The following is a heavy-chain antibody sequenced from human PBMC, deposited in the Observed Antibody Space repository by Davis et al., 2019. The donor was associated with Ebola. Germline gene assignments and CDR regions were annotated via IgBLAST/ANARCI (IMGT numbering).Heavy chain of an antibody. CDR1: GGSISSYY. V-gene: IGHV4-59*01. CDR2: IYYSGST. D-gene: IGHD3-16*02. J-gene: IGHJ3*02. Sequence: SETLSLTCTVSGGSISSYYWSWIRQPPGKGLEWIGYIYYSGSTNYNPSLKSRVTISVDTSKNQFSLKLSSVTAADTAVYYCARATYYDYVWGSYRYTANAFDIWGQGTMVTVSS. CDR3: ARATYYDYVWGSYRYTANAFDI.